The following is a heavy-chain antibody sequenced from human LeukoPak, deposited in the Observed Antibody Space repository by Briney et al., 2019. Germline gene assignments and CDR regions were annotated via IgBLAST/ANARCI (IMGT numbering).Heavy chain of an antibody. J-gene: IGHJ6*02. CDR2: INHSGST. CDR3: ARGMAVYYYYGMDV. V-gene: IGHV4-34*01. CDR1: GGSFSGYY. Sequence: KPSATLSHTCAVYGGSFSGYYWSWIRQPPGKGLEWIGEINHSGSTNYNPSLKSRVTISVDTSKNQFSLKLSSVTAADTAVYYCARGMAVYYYYGMDVWGQGTTVTVSS. D-gene: IGHD5-24*01.